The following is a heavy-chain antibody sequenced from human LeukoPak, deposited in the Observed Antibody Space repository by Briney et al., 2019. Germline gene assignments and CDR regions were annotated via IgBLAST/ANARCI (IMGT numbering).Heavy chain of an antibody. CDR2: ISGSGDNA. Sequence: GGSLRLSCAASGFTFSSYAMSWVRQAPGKGLEWVSGISGSGDNAYYADSVKGRFTISRDNSKNTLYLQMNSLRAEDTALYYCAKDSKGYSSGWDLDYWGQGTLVTVSS. D-gene: IGHD6-19*01. V-gene: IGHV3-23*01. CDR1: GFTFSSYA. CDR3: AKDSKGYSSGWDLDY. J-gene: IGHJ4*02.